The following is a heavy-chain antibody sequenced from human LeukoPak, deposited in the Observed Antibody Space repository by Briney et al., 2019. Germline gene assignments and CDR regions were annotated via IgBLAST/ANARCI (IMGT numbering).Heavy chain of an antibody. CDR1: GYTFTTYG. CDR3: ARDTIAARPGWFVP. Sequence: SVKASRRASGYTFTTYGLNWVRQAPGLGLEWMGWISAYNGNTKDAEKFQDRVTMTTDTSTSTAYMELRNLRSDDTAVYYCARDTIAARPGWFVPWGQEPLLTVSS. D-gene: IGHD6-6*01. J-gene: IGHJ5*02. CDR2: ISAYNGNT. V-gene: IGHV1-18*01.